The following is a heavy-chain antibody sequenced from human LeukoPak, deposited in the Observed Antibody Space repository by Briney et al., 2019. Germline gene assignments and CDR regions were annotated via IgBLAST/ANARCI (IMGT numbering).Heavy chain of an antibody. V-gene: IGHV4-30-4*01. D-gene: IGHD3-3*01. CDR2: IYYSGST. Sequence: SQTLSLTCTVSGGSISSGDYYWSWIRQPPGKGLEWIGYIYYSGSTYYNPSLKSRVTISVDTSKNQFSLKLSSVTAADTAVYYCAREGALWSGYYGMGHFDYWGQGTLVTVSS. CDR3: AREGALWSGYYGMGHFDY. CDR1: GGSISSGDYY. J-gene: IGHJ4*02.